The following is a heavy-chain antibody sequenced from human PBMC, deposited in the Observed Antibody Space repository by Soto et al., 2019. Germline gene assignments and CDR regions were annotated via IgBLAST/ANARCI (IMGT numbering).Heavy chain of an antibody. D-gene: IGHD2-21*02. CDR2: IIPLFGTA. CDR3: ASKAACGGDCYAFDS. J-gene: IGHJ4*02. Sequence: QVYLVQSGAEVKKPGSSVNISCKASGGIFSSNTINWVRQAAGQGLEWMGGIIPLFGTANYAEKFQGRVTITADKSTKPEYMELTSLRSEDTAVYYCASKAACGGDCYAFDSWGQGTLVTVSS. V-gene: IGHV1-69*06. CDR1: GGIFSSNT.